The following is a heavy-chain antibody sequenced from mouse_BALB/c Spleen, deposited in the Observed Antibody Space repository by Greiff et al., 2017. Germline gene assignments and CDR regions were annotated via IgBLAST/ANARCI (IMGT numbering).Heavy chain of an antibody. CDR2: ISSGGRT. Sequence: EVKLMESGGGLVKPGGSLKLSCAASGFTFSSYAMSWVRQTPEKRLEWVASISSGGRTYYPDSVKGRFTISRDNARNILYLQMSSLRSEDTAMYYCARERYGNLYWYFDVWGAGTTVTVSS. J-gene: IGHJ1*01. CDR1: GFTFSSYA. D-gene: IGHD2-10*02. CDR3: ARERYGNLYWYFDV. V-gene: IGHV5-6-5*01.